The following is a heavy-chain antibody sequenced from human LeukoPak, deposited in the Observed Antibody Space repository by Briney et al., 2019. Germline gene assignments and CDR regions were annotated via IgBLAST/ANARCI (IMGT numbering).Heavy chain of an antibody. D-gene: IGHD6-6*01. CDR1: GFTFTSYD. CDR2: MNPKSGNT. J-gene: IGHJ3*02. CDR3: ARSIAARYDAFDI. Sequence: ASVKVSCKASGFTFTSYDINWVRQAAGQGLEWMGWMNPKSGNTGYAQKFQGRVTITRNTSLSTAYMELSSLRSEDTAVYYCARSIAARYDAFDIWGQGTTVTVSS. V-gene: IGHV1-8*01.